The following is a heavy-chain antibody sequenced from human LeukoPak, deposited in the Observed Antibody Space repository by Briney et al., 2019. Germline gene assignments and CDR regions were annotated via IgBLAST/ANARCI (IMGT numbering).Heavy chain of an antibody. D-gene: IGHD3-10*01. J-gene: IGHJ4*02. V-gene: IGHV3-30-3*01. CDR3: VRDRDYYGSGSYTFDY. Sequence: GGSLRLSCAASGFTFSSYAMHWVRQAPGKGLEWVAVISYDGSNKYYADSVKGRFTISRDNSKNTLYLQMNSLRAEDTAVYYCVRDRDYYGSGSYTFDYWGQGTLVTVSS. CDR2: ISYDGSNK. CDR1: GFTFSSYA.